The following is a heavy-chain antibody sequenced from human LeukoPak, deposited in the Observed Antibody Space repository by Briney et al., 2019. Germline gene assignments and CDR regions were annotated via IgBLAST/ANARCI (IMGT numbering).Heavy chain of an antibody. CDR3: ARGGTYYPCIDY. D-gene: IGHD1-26*01. CDR2: ISAYNGKT. Sequence: GASVKVSCRASGYTFTTTYINWVRQAPGQGLEWLGWISAYNGKTSYAQKFQGRVTTTTDSSTNTAYMDLTSLRSDDTAVYYCARGGTYYPCIDYWGQGTLVTVSS. V-gene: IGHV1-18*01. CDR1: GYTFTTTY. J-gene: IGHJ4*02.